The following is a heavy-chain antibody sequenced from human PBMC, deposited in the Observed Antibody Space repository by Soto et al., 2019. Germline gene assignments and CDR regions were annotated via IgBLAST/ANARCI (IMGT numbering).Heavy chain of an antibody. Sequence: GGSLRLSFAASGFTFSSYWMHWVRQAPGKGLEWIAGLFGSGGGISYAESVRGRFSISRDNSRNTLYLQMNSLRVDDTAMYYCAKDRQPDGLWPFDHWGRGTLVTVSS. V-gene: IGHV3-23*01. CDR3: AKDRQPDGLWPFDH. CDR1: GFTFSSYW. J-gene: IGHJ4*02. D-gene: IGHD2-21*01. CDR2: LFGSGGGI.